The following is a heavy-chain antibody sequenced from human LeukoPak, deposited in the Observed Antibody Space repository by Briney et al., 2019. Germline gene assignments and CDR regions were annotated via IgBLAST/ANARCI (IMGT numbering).Heavy chain of an antibody. Sequence: ASVKVSCKVSGYTFTDYYMHWVQQAPGKGLEWMALVDPEDGETIYAEKFQGRVTITADRSADTAYMELSRLRSEDTAVYYCATVPYCSTTSCYTGYWGQGTLVTVSS. J-gene: IGHJ4*02. D-gene: IGHD2-2*02. V-gene: IGHV1-69-2*01. CDR2: VDPEDGET. CDR3: ATVPYCSTTSCYTGY. CDR1: GYTFTDYY.